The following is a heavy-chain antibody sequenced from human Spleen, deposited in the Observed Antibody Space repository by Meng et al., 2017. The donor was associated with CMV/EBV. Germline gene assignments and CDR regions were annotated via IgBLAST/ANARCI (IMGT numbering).Heavy chain of an antibody. CDR2: IYHDGTT. Sequence: TCGVSGGSISNRNWWNWVRQPPGKGLEWIGEIYHDGTTNNNPSLKGGVTISVDKSKNQFSLKLASVTAADTAVYYCARAPFKSGVFDIWGQGALVTVSS. CDR1: GGSISNRNW. V-gene: IGHV4-4*02. J-gene: IGHJ4*02. CDR3: ARAPFKSGVFDI. D-gene: IGHD3-10*01.